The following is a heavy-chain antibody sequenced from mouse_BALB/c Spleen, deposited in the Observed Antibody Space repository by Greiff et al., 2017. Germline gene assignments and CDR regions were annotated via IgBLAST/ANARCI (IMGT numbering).Heavy chain of an antibody. Sequence: EVQRVESGGGLVKPGGSLKLSCAASGFTFSSYAMSWVRQTPEKRLEWVASISSGGSTYYPDSVKGRFTISRDNARNILYLQMSSLRSEDTAMYYCARGGEVRHYYAMDYWGQGTSVTVSS. V-gene: IGHV5-6-5*01. J-gene: IGHJ4*01. CDR3: ARGGEVRHYYAMDY. CDR1: GFTFSSYA. CDR2: ISSGGST. D-gene: IGHD2-14*01.